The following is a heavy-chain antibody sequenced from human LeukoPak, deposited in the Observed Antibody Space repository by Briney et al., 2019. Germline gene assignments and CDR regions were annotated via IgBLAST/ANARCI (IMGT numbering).Heavy chain of an antibody. CDR1: GDTFSNCG. CDR2: IIPILRTP. J-gene: IGHJ4*02. D-gene: IGHD3-3*01. CDR3: ARGCSDDFWSGYSFYFDH. Sequence: ASVKVSCKASGDTFSNCGISWVRQAPGQGLEWMGGIIPILRTPNYAQKFQGRVTITTDESTSTAYMELSSLRSEDTAIYYCARGCSDDFWSGYSFYFDHWGQGTLVTVSS. V-gene: IGHV1-69*05.